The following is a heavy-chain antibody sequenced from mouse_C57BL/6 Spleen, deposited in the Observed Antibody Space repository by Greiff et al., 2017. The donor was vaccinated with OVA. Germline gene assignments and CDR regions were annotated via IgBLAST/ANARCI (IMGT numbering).Heavy chain of an antibody. J-gene: IGHJ4*01. Sequence: QVQLQQPGAELVKPGASVKLSCKASGYTFTSYWMQWVKQRPGQGLEWVGEIDPSDSYTNYNQKFKGKATLTVDTSSSTAYMQLSSLTSEDSAVYYCARYPRLLSYAMDYWCQGTSVTVSS. V-gene: IGHV1-50*01. CDR2: IDPSDSYT. CDR3: ARYPRLLSYAMDY. D-gene: IGHD2-10*01. CDR1: GYTFTSYW.